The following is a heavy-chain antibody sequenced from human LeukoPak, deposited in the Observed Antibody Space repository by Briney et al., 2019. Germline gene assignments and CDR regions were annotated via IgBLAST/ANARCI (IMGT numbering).Heavy chain of an antibody. CDR2: ISAYNGNT. D-gene: IGHD6-19*01. CDR3: ARDGIRSGVGLGLDY. Sequence: GASVKVSCKASGYTFTSYDINWVRQAPGQGLEWMGWISAYNGNTNYAQKLQGRVTMTTDTSTSTAYMELRSLRSDDTAVYYCARDGIRSGVGLGLDYWGQGTLVTVSS. CDR1: GYTFTSYD. J-gene: IGHJ4*02. V-gene: IGHV1-18*01.